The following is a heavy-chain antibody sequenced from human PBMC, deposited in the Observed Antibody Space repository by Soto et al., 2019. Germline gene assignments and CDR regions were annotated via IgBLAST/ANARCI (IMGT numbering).Heavy chain of an antibody. CDR3: AKETSRFAVPPALDY. Sequence: QVQLVESGGGVVQPGGSLRLSCAASGFTFSSYAMHWVRLAPGTGLEWVAGISYDGRNKFSADSVKGRFTISRDNYQNTLYLQMNSLRPEDTAVYYCAKETSRFAVPPALDYWGQGTLVTVS. J-gene: IGHJ4*02. D-gene: IGHD2-2*01. CDR1: GFTFSSYA. CDR2: ISYDGRNK. V-gene: IGHV3-30*18.